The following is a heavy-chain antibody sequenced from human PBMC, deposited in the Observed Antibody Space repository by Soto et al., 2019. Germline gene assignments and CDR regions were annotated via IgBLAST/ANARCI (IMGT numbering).Heavy chain of an antibody. V-gene: IGHV1-69*06. D-gene: IGHD5-12*01. CDR2: IIPIFGTA. J-gene: IGHJ4*02. CDR1: GVTLSIYA. CDR3: ARDRDAYNYG. Sequence: AASVKGACKAAGVTLSIYAISWVRLAPGQGLEWMGGIIPIFGTANYAQKFQGRVTITADKSTSKAYMELSSLRSEDTAVYYCARDRDAYNYGWGKRTLVTVSS.